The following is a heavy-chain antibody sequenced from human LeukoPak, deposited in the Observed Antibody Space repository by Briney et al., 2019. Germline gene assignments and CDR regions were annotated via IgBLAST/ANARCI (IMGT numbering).Heavy chain of an antibody. CDR3: AKGEPSGTRSKASLDY. CDR1: GFTFSSYW. J-gene: IGHJ4*02. Sequence: GGSLRLSCAASGFTFSSYWMHWVRQAPGKGLVWVSRINSDGSSTSYADSVKGRFTISRDNAKNTLYLQMNSLRAEDTAVYYCAKGEPSGTRSKASLDYWGQGTLVTVSS. CDR2: INSDGSST. D-gene: IGHD1-26*01. V-gene: IGHV3-74*01.